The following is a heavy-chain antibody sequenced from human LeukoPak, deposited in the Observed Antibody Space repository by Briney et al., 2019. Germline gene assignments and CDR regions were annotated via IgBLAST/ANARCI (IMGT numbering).Heavy chain of an antibody. D-gene: IGHD3-9*01. CDR1: GGSISSYY. J-gene: IGHJ4*02. V-gene: IGHV4-59*01. Sequence: PSETLSLTCTVSGGSISSYYWSWIRQPPGKGLEWFGYIYYSGSTNYNPSLKSRVTISVDTSKNQFSLKLSSVTAADTAVYYCARRPYYDILTGYAYYFDYWGQGTLVTVSS. CDR3: ARRPYYDILTGYAYYFDY. CDR2: IYYSGST.